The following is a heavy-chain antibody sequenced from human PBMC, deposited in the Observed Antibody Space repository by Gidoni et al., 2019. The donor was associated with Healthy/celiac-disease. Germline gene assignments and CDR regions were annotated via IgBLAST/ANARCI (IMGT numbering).Heavy chain of an antibody. V-gene: IGHV3-53*02. D-gene: IGHD3-16*01. J-gene: IGHJ4*02. CDR1: GFTVSSNY. Sequence: EVQLVETGGGLIQPGGSLRLSCAASGFTVSSNYMSWVRQAPGKGLEWVSVIYSGGSTYYADSVKGRFTISRDNSKNTLYLQMNSLRAEDTAVYYCARDLKNHSEVLLGYWGQGTLVTVSS. CDR3: ARDLKNHSEVLLGY. CDR2: IYSGGST.